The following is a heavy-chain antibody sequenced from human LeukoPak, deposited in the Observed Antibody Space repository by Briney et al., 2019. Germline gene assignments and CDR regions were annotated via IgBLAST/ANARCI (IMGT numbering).Heavy chain of an antibody. CDR1: GFTLSSYA. CDR3: ASFHYYGSGAYYLSY. D-gene: IGHD3-10*01. CDR2: IGDSGATT. Sequence: GGSLRLSCAASGFTLSSYAMTWVRQAPGKGLEWVSDIGDSGATTYYADSVKGRFTISRDNSKNTLYLQMSSLRAEDTAVYFCASFHYYGSGAYYLSYWGQGTLVPVSS. V-gene: IGHV3-23*01. J-gene: IGHJ4*01.